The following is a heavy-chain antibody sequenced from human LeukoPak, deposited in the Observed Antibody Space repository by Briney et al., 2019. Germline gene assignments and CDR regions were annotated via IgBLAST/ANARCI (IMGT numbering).Heavy chain of an antibody. CDR1: GDSISGYY. CDR2: LYTSGDT. CDR3: ARGGIAVAGHYLFYYMDV. D-gene: IGHD6-19*01. J-gene: IGHJ6*03. Sequence: PSETLSLTCTVSGDSISGYYWSWLRQPAGEGLEWIGRLYTSGDTNYNPSLKSRITMSFDTSRNQFSLRLTSVTAADTAVYYCARGGIAVAGHYLFYYMDVWGKGTTVTVSS. V-gene: IGHV4-4*07.